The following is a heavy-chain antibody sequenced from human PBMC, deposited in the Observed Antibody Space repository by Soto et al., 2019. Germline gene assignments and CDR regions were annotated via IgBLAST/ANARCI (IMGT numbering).Heavy chain of an antibody. D-gene: IGHD3-3*01. CDR2: ISCSGGST. CDR1: GFTFNNCA. Sequence: GGSLRLSCVASGFTFNNCAMNWLRQAPGKGLEWVSIISCSGGSTYYADSVKGRFIISRDKSKNTLYLQMNSLRAEDTAVYYCAKDSGDITIFGVVIGMDVWGQGTTVTVS. CDR3: AKDSGDITIFGVVIGMDV. V-gene: IGHV3-23*01. J-gene: IGHJ6*02.